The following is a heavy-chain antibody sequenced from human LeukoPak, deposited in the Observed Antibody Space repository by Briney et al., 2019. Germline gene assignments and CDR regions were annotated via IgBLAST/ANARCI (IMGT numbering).Heavy chain of an antibody. J-gene: IGHJ4*02. CDR1: GASIRHYY. CDR3: AKEGAAPGPDFDY. D-gene: IGHD6-13*01. V-gene: IGHV4-4*07. Sequence: SETLSLTCIVSGASIRHYYWSWIRQPAGKGLEWIGRIDPSGSTNYNPSLKSRVTMSIDTSKNQFALKLNSVTAADTAVYYCAKEGAAPGPDFDYWGQGTLVIVSS. CDR2: IDPSGST.